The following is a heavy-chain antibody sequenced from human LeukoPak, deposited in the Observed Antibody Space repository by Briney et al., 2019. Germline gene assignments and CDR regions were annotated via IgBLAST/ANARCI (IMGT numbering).Heavy chain of an antibody. D-gene: IGHD3-3*01. Sequence: SETLSLTCTVSGGSISSYYWSWIRQPPGKGLEWIGYIYYSGSTNYNPSLKSRVTISVDTSKNQFSLKLSSVTAADTAVYYCARNLPVEAYYDFWSGYDWFDPWGQGTLVTVSS. V-gene: IGHV4-59*08. CDR1: GGSISSYY. CDR2: IYYSGST. J-gene: IGHJ5*02. CDR3: ARNLPVEAYYDFWSGYDWFDP.